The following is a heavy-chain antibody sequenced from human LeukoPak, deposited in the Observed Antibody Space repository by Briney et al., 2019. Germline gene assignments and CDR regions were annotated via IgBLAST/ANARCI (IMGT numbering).Heavy chain of an antibody. CDR3: AKGDKPVIAMVKFDY. CDR2: ISGSGTNT. D-gene: IGHD5-18*01. Sequence: GGSLRLSCAASGFTFSSYTMNWVRQAPGRGLEWVSGISGSGTNTYYADSVKGRFSISRDNSKNTLYLQMNSLRAEDTAVYYCAKGDKPVIAMVKFDYWGHGTLVTVSS. CDR1: GFTFSSYT. J-gene: IGHJ4*01. V-gene: IGHV3-23*01.